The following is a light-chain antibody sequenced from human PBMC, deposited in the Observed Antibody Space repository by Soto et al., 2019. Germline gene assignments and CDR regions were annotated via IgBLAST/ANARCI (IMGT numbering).Light chain of an antibody. CDR3: QHYNSYSEA. V-gene: IGKV1-5*03. Sequence: DIQMTESPSTLSASIGYRATITCMASQSIDSWLAWYQQKPGKAPKLLIYKASTLKSGVPSRFSGSGSGTEFTLTISSLQPDDFATYYCQHYNSYSEAFGQGTEMDIK. CDR1: QSIDSW. J-gene: IGKJ1*01. CDR2: KAS.